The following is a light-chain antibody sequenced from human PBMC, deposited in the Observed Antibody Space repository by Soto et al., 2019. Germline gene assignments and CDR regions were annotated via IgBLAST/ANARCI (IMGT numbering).Light chain of an antibody. Sequence: QSALTQPASVSGSLGQSITISCTGTSSDVGSYNIVSWYQQHPGKVPKLIIYEGSSRPSGVSNRFSGSKSGNTAALTISGFQAEDEADYYCCSYAGSSNWVFGGGTKLTVL. CDR2: EGS. V-gene: IGLV2-23*01. CDR3: CSYAGSSNWV. J-gene: IGLJ3*02. CDR1: SSDVGSYNI.